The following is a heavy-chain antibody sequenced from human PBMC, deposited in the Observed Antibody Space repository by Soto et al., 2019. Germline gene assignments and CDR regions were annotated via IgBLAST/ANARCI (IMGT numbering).Heavy chain of an antibody. CDR3: AFPGMDV. D-gene: IGHD7-27*01. CDR2: IXXXGXXX. Sequence: GGSLRLSCAASGFTFSDYYMSWIRQAPGKGLXXVSXIXXXGXXXXYADSVKGRFTISRDNAKKSLYLQMNSLRAEDTAVYYCAFPGMDVWGQGTTVTVSS. V-gene: IGHV3-11*01. CDR1: GFTFSDYY. J-gene: IGHJ6*02.